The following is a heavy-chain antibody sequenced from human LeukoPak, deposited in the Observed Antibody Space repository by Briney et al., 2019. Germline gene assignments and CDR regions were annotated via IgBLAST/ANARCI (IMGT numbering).Heavy chain of an antibody. J-gene: IGHJ4*02. CDR3: ARPPYSGYDGYFDY. Sequence: ASVKVSCKAPGYTFTSYGISWVRQAPGRGLEWMGWISAYNGNTNYAQKLQGRVTMTTDTSTSTAYMELRSLRSDDTAVYYCARPPYSGYDGYFDYWGQGTLVTVSS. V-gene: IGHV1-18*04. CDR2: ISAYNGNT. CDR1: GYTFTSYG. D-gene: IGHD5-12*01.